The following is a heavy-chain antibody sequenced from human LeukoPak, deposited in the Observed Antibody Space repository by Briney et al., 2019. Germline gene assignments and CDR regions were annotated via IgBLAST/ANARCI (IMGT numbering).Heavy chain of an antibody. J-gene: IGHJ4*02. V-gene: IGHV3-49*04. CDR3: TRCYYDSSGFYRSLDY. Sequence: GRSLRLSCTTSGFTFVDNAMSWVRQAPGTGLEWVGFIGVKAYGGTTEYAASVKGRFTISRDDSKSIAYLQMNGLKTEDTAVYSCTRCYYDSSGFYRSLDYWGQGTLVTVSS. D-gene: IGHD3-22*01. CDR2: IGVKAYGGTT. CDR1: GFTFVDNA.